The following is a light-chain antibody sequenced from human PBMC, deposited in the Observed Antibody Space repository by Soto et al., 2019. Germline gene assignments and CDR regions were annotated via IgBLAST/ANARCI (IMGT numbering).Light chain of an antibody. J-gene: IGKJ3*01. CDR3: QQYDNSPALFT. CDR1: QSVSSSY. CDR2: DAS. V-gene: IGKV3-20*01. Sequence: EIVLTQSPGTLSLSPGERATLSCRASQSVSSSYLAWYQQKPGQAPRLLIYDASSMATGIPDRFSGSGSGTDFTLTISRLEPEDFAVYYCQQYDNSPALFTFGPGTKVDIK.